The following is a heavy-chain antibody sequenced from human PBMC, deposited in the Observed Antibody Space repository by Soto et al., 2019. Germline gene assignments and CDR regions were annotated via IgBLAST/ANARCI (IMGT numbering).Heavy chain of an antibody. D-gene: IGHD6-13*01. CDR1: GGSISSGGYY. Sequence: LSETLSLTCTVSGGSISSGGYYWSWIRQHPGKGLEWIGYIYYSGSTYYNPSLKSRVTISVDTSKNQFSLKLSSVTAADTAVYYCARDIPGIAAAGTRLDAFDIWGQGTMVTVSS. V-gene: IGHV4-31*03. CDR2: IYYSGST. J-gene: IGHJ3*02. CDR3: ARDIPGIAAAGTRLDAFDI.